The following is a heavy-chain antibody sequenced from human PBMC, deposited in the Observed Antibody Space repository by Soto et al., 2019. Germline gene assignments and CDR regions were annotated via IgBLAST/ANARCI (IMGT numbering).Heavy chain of an antibody. CDR1: GFTFSSYS. Sequence: GGSLRLSCAASGFTFSSYSMNWVRQAPGKGLEWVSYISSSSSTIYYADSVKGRFTISRDNAKNSLYLQMNSLRDEDTAVYYCAREPVGATRDNWFDPWGQGTLVTVSS. J-gene: IGHJ5*02. D-gene: IGHD1-26*01. CDR3: AREPVGATRDNWFDP. CDR2: ISSSSSTI. V-gene: IGHV3-48*02.